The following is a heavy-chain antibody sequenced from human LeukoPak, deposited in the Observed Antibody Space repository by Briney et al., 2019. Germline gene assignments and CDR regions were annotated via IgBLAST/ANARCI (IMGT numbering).Heavy chain of an antibody. CDR1: GFTFSSYG. V-gene: IGHV3-30*18. CDR3: AKPDYSGSLIFDY. J-gene: IGHJ4*02. D-gene: IGHD1-26*01. CDR2: ISYDGSNK. Sequence: PGGSLRLSCAASGFTFSSYGMHWVRQAPGKGLEWVAVISYDGSNKYYADSVKGRFTISRDNSKNTLYLQVNSLRAEDTAVYYCAKPDYSGSLIFDYWGQGTLVTVSS.